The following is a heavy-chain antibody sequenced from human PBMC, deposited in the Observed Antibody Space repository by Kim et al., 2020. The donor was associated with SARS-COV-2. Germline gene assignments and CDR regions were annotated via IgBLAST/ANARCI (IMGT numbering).Heavy chain of an antibody. CDR1: GFTFSSYW. CDR3: ARGSWAARSLFDY. D-gene: IGHD6-6*01. J-gene: IGHJ4*02. CDR2: IKQDGSEK. V-gene: IGHV3-7*03. Sequence: GGSLRLSCAASGFTFSSYWMSWVRQAPGKGLEWVANIKQDGSEKYYVDSVKGRFTISRDNAKNSLYLQMNSLRAEDTAVYYCARGSWAARSLFDYWGQGTLVTVSS.